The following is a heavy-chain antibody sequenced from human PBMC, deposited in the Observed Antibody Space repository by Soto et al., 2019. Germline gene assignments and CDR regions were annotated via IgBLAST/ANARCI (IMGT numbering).Heavy chain of an antibody. Sequence: ASVEACFTAARSEFTNDYLLWVRQSTRQGLEWMAIINPTGGRTGYAQKFKGRVTLTREMYTSTVYMELSRLRSDDTAVYYCASDPSDEKVRGRYSLWHSCFGIFQ. CDR2: INPTGGRT. CDR3: ASDPSDEKVRGRYSLWHSCFGIFQ. D-gene: IGHD2-15*01. CDR1: RSEFTNDY. J-gene: IGHJ1*01. V-gene: IGHV1-46*01.